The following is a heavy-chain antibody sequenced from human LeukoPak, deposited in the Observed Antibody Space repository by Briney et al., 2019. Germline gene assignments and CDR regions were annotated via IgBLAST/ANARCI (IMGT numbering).Heavy chain of an antibody. CDR1: GFIFSSYA. CDR2: LSGSGGRT. Sequence: PGESVRLSCAACGFIFSSYAMRWARHAPGKGREWGSDLSGSGGRTYYAASVKGRFTISRDTPNSTLYLQMNRLRAEDTAVYYCAKFGYYYGSGSYYNVREEVSYYYYGMDVWGQGTTVTVSS. D-gene: IGHD3-10*01. V-gene: IGHV3-23*01. J-gene: IGHJ6*02. CDR3: AKFGYYYGSGSYYNVREEVSYYYYGMDV.